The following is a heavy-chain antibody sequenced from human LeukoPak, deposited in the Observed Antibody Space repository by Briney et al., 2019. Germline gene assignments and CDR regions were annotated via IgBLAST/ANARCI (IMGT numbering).Heavy chain of an antibody. CDR1: GGSITSYY. D-gene: IGHD6-19*01. CDR3: ARRIWADWYFDL. CDR2: IYYSGST. V-gene: IGHV4-59*08. Sequence: SETLSLTCTVSGGSITSYYWSWIRQPPGKGLEWIGYIYYSGSTTYNPSLKSRVTISVDTSKNQFSLKLSSVTAADTAVYYCARRIWADWYFDLWCRGTLVTVSS. J-gene: IGHJ2*01.